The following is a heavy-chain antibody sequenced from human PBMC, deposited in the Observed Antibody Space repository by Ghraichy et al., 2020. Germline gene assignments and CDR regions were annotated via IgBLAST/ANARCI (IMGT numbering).Heavy chain of an antibody. CDR3: ASDIVVAGQMGFDY. Sequence: ASVKVSCKASGYSFIGYGLNWLRQAPGQGPEWMGWININTGNPSYAQGFTGRFGFSFDTSVSTAYLHITSLKAEDTAIYYCASDIVVAGQMGFDYWGQGTLVTVSS. J-gene: IGHJ4*02. CDR1: GYSFIGYG. CDR2: ININTGNP. V-gene: IGHV7-4-1*02. D-gene: IGHD6-19*01.